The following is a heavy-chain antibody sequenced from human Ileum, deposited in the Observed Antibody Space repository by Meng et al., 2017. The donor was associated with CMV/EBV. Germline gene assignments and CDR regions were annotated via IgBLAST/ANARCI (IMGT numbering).Heavy chain of an antibody. CDR2: INTDGTIT. D-gene: IGHD1-14*01. Sequence: GGCLRLSCAAPGLIFSNFWMHWVRHAPGKGLRWVARINTDGTITTYADSVQGRFTISRDNAKNMVYLQLHSLTVDDSATYYCAYFGWAKYREPRPSDFWGQGTPDTVSS. CDR1: GLIFSNFW. V-gene: IGHV3-74*03. CDR3: AYFGWAKYREPRPSDF. J-gene: IGHJ4*02.